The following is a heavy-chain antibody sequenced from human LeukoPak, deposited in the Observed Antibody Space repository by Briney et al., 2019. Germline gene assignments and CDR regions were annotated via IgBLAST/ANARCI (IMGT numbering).Heavy chain of an antibody. CDR2: VSWNSGSI. V-gene: IGHV3-9*01. D-gene: IGHD1-26*01. Sequence: GGSLRLSCAASGFTFDDYAMHWVRQAPGKGLEWVSGVSWNSGSIGYADSVKGRFTISRDNAKNSLYLQMNSLRAEGTALYYCAKGQWELPHDAFDIWGQGTMVTVSS. CDR3: AKGQWELPHDAFDI. CDR1: GFTFDDYA. J-gene: IGHJ3*02.